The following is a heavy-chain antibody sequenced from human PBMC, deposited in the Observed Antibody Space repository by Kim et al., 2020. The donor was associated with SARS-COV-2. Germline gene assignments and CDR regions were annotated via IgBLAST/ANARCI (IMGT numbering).Heavy chain of an antibody. CDR2: VSHDGSQT. CDR3: AKDRGSFWSLDY. Sequence: GGSLSLSCAASGFTFNNYGMHWVRQAPGKGLEWVAVVSHDGSQTHYVDSVKGRSTVSRDNSNDTLFLQMNSLRAEDTAMYYCAKDRGSFWSLDYWGLGTL. D-gene: IGHD6-19*01. V-gene: IGHV3-30*18. CDR1: GFTFNNYG. J-gene: IGHJ4*02.